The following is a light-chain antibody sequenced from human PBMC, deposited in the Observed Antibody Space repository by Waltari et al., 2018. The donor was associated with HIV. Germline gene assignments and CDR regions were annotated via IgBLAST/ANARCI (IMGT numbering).Light chain of an antibody. Sequence: DIVMTQSPDSLAVSLGERATINCKSSQSLLYSSNNKNFLAWYQQKPRQPPKLLIYWASIRESGVPDRFSDSGSGTDFTLTINSLQAEDVAVYYCQQYYNTLWTFGQGTKVEIK. CDR2: WAS. CDR3: QQYYNTLWT. CDR1: QSLLYSSNNKNF. J-gene: IGKJ1*01. V-gene: IGKV4-1*01.